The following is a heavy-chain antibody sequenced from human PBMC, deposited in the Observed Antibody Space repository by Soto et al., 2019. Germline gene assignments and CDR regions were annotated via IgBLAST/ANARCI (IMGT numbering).Heavy chain of an antibody. CDR3: ARPYCSGGSCFPSSWFDP. J-gene: IGHJ5*02. Sequence: EVQLVESGGGLVQPGGSLRLSCAASGFTVSSNYMSWVRQAPGKGLEWVSVIYSGGSTYYADSVKGRFTISRDNSKNTLYRQMNSLRAEDTAVYYCARPYCSGGSCFPSSWFDPWGQGTLVTVSS. CDR1: GFTVSSNY. V-gene: IGHV3-66*04. CDR2: IYSGGST. D-gene: IGHD2-15*01.